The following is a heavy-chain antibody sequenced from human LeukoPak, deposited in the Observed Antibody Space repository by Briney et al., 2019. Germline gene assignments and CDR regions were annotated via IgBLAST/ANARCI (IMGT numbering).Heavy chain of an antibody. CDR1: GGSFSGYY. J-gene: IGHJ4*02. CDR2: INHSGST. CDR3: ARGPPYNWNAVRARLSGDY. D-gene: IGHD1-20*01. V-gene: IGHV4-34*01. Sequence: KPSETLSLTCAVYGGSFSGYYWSWIRQPPGKGLEWIGEINHSGSTNYNPSLKSRVTISVDTSKNQFSLKLSSVTAADTAVYYCARGPPYNWNAVRARLSGDYWGQGTLVTVSS.